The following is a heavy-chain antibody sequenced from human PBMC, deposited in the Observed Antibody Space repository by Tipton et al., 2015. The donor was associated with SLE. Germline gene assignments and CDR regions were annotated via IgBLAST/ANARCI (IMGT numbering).Heavy chain of an antibody. CDR3: AKSELSGSCDSTTCNYFDS. D-gene: IGHD2-2*01. CDR2: FSWDAGTT. J-gene: IGHJ4*02. Sequence: SLRLSCAASGFTFEDYAMHWLRQAPGKGLEWVSLFSWDAGTTFYADSVKGRFIISRDNSKNPLYLQMNNLRTEDTAFYYCAKSELSGSCDSTTCNYFDSWGQGTLVTVSS. CDR1: GFTFEDYA. V-gene: IGHV3-43*01.